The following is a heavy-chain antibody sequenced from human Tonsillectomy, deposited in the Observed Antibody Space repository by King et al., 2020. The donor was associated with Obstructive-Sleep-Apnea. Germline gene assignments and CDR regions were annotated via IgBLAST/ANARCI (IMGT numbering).Heavy chain of an antibody. CDR1: GFTFNSYA. Sequence: QVQLVESGGGVVQPGRSLRLSCAASGFTFNSYAMHWVRQGPGKGLEGVAVISYDVSNKYYADSVKGRFTNSRDNSKNTLFLQMNSLRAEDTAVYYCARVLEGAGFYYYYGMDVWGQGTTVTVS. D-gene: IGHD3-3*02. CDR2: ISYDVSNK. CDR3: ARVLEGAGFYYYYGMDV. J-gene: IGHJ6*02. V-gene: IGHV3-30*04.